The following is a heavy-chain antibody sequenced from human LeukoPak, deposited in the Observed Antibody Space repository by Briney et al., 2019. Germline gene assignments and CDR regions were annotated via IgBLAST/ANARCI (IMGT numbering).Heavy chain of an antibody. CDR1: GYTFTSYG. CDR3: ARDPRFNYYDSSGSDAFDI. J-gene: IGHJ3*02. V-gene: IGHV1-18*01. CDR2: ISAYNGNT. D-gene: IGHD3-22*01. Sequence: GASVKVSCKASGYTFTSYGISWVRQAPGQGLEWMGWISAYNGNTNYAQKLQGRVTMTTDTSTSTAYMELRSLRSDDTAVYYCARDPRFNYYDSSGSDAFDIWGQGTMVTVSS.